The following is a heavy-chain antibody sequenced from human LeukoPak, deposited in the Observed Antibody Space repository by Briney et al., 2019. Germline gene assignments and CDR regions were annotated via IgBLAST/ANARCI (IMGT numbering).Heavy chain of an antibody. CDR3: ARVVGNTNFDS. CDR1: GGSISGSDW. Sequence: SSETLSLTCTVSGGSISGSDWWTWVRQPPGKGLEWIGEIYHSGSTNYNPSLKSRVTISVDKSKSHFSLKVTSVTAADTAVYYCARVVGNTNFDSWGQGALVTVSS. V-gene: IGHV4-4*02. D-gene: IGHD2-21*01. J-gene: IGHJ4*02. CDR2: IYHSGST.